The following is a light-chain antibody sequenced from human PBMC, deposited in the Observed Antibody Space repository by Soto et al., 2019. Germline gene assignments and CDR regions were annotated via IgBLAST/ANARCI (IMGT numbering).Light chain of an antibody. J-gene: IGKJ3*01. CDR2: GAS. CDR1: QTISDNY. V-gene: IGKV3-20*01. Sequence: DIVLTQSPGTLSLSPGERATLSCRASQTISDNYLAWYQQKPGQSPRLLISGASIRAPGIPGRFSGSGSETDFTLTISRLEPEDFAFYYCQQYGSSPEISFGPGTKVDIK. CDR3: QQYGSSPEIS.